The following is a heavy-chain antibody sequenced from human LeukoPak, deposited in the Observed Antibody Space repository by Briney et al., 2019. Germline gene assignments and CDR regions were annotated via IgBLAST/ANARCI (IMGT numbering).Heavy chain of an antibody. Sequence: PSETLSLTCTVSGGSISSSSYYWGWIRQPPGKGLEWIGSIYYIGNTYYNPSLKSRVTISVDTSKNKFSLKLNSVTAADTAVYYCARVDWEGSGSYYFDYWGQGTLVTVSS. CDR2: IYYIGNT. CDR3: ARVDWEGSGSYYFDY. D-gene: IGHD1-26*01. V-gene: IGHV4-39*07. CDR1: GGSISSSSYY. J-gene: IGHJ4*02.